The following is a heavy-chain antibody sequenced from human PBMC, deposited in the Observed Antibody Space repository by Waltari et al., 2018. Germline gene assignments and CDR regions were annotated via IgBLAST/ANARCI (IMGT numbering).Heavy chain of an antibody. V-gene: IGHV3-23*01. D-gene: IGHD3-22*01. CDR3: AKAHFYDSSGYIEH. CDR1: GFIFSSYA. CDR2: INGYGDKT. Sequence: EVQVLESGGGLVQPGGSLRLTCAASGFIFSSYAINWVRQAPGTGLEWVSGINGYGDKTYYADSVKGRFTLSRDNSKNTLSLQMNSLRAEDTAVYYCAKAHFYDSSGYIEHWGQGTLVTVSS. J-gene: IGHJ5*02.